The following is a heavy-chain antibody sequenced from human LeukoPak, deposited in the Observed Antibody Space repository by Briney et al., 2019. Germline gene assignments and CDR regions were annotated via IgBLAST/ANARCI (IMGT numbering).Heavy chain of an antibody. CDR3: ARRKRSGCSSTSCLLNWFDP. Sequence: SETLSLTCVVYGGSFSGYYWSWVRQPPGKGLEWIGEINHSGSTNYNPSLKSRVTTSVDTSKNQFSLKLSSVTAADTAVYYCARRKRSGCSSTSCLLNWFDPWGQGTLVTVSS. CDR2: INHSGST. D-gene: IGHD2-2*01. J-gene: IGHJ5*02. CDR1: GGSFSGYY. V-gene: IGHV4-34*01.